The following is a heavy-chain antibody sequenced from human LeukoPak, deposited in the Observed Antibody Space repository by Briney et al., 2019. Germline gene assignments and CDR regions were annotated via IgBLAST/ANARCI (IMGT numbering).Heavy chain of an antibody. V-gene: IGHV3-21*01. J-gene: IGHJ3*02. CDR3: ARVFRPSLTVFIIRGAFDI. Sequence: KTGGSLRLSCTASGFTFSSYSLNWVRQAPGKGLGWVSSVKGRFTISRDNDKNSLYLQMNSLRVEDTAVYYCARVFRPSLTVFIIRGAFDIWGQGTMVTVSS. CDR1: GFTFSSYS. D-gene: IGHD3-3*01.